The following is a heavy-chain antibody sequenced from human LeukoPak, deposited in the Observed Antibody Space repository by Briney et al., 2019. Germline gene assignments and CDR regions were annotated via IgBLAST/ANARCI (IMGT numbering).Heavy chain of an antibody. Sequence: GESLKIPCQGSGYSFTSYWIGWVGQMPGKGLEWMGMIYPGDSDTRYSPSFQGHVTISADKSTSTAYLQWSSLKASDTAMYDWARHGRTTMGPYYWGQGTLVTVSS. CDR1: GYSFTSYW. J-gene: IGHJ4*02. CDR3: ARHGRTTMGPYY. V-gene: IGHV5-51*01. D-gene: IGHD5-18*01. CDR2: IYPGDSDT.